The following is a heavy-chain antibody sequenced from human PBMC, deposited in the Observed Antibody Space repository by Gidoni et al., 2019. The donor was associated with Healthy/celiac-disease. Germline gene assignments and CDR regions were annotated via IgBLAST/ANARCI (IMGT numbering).Heavy chain of an antibody. CDR1: GFTFSSYA. CDR2: ISVSGGST. J-gene: IGHJ4*02. D-gene: IGHD2-2*01. V-gene: IGHV3-23*01. CDR3: AKDRSTGYYFGY. Sequence: EVQLLESGGGLVQPGGSLRLSCAASGFTFSSYAMSWVRQAPGRGLEWVAAISVSGGSTYYADSGKGRFTISRDNSKNTLYLQMNSLGAEDTAVYYCAKDRSTGYYFGYWGQGTLVTVSS.